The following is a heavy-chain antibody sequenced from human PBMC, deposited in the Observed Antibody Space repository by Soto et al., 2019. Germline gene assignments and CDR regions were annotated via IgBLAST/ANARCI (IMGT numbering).Heavy chain of an antibody. CDR1: GFTFSSYW. CDR3: ATCGGDCYQYYFDY. CDR2: IKQDGSEK. D-gene: IGHD2-21*02. J-gene: IGHJ4*02. V-gene: IGHV3-7*05. Sequence: PGGSRRLSCAASGFTFSSYWMSWVRQAPGKGLEWVANIKQDGSEKYYVDSVKGRFTISRDNAKNSLYLQMNSLRAEDTAVYYCATCGGDCYQYYFDYWGQGTLVTVSS.